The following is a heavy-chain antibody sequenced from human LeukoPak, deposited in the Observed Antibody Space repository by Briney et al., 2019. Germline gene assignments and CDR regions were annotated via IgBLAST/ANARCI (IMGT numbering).Heavy chain of an antibody. CDR3: AKDLGALGYFYYYYMDV. J-gene: IGHJ6*03. V-gene: IGHV3-23*01. D-gene: IGHD1-26*01. CDR1: GFTFSSYW. Sequence: PGGSLRLSCAASGFTFSSYWMSWVRQAPGKGLEWVSGISGSGGSPYYADSVKGRFSISRDNSKNMVYLQMNSLRAEDTAVYYCAKDLGALGYFYYYYMDVWGKGTTVTISS. CDR2: ISGSGGSP.